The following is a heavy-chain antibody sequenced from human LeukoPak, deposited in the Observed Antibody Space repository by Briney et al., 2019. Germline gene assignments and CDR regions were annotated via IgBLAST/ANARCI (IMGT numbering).Heavy chain of an antibody. V-gene: IGHV3-21*01. Sequence: GGSLRLSCAASGFTFSSYSMNWVRQAPGKGLEWVSSISSSSSYIYYADSVKGRFTISRDNAKNSLYLQMNSLRAEDTAVYYCALRGRWLHWHAFDIWGQGTMVTVPS. CDR3: ALRGRWLHWHAFDI. CDR2: ISSSSSYI. D-gene: IGHD5-24*01. J-gene: IGHJ3*02. CDR1: GFTFSSYS.